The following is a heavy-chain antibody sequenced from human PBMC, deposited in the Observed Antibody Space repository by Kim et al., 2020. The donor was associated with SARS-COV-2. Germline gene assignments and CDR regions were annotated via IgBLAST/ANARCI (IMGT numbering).Heavy chain of an antibody. V-gene: IGHV4-39*01. Sequence: SETLSLTCTVSGGSISSSSYYWGWIRQPPGKGLEWIGSIYYSGSTYYNPSLKSRVTISVDTSKNQFSLKLSSVTAADTAVYYCASKRGGSYLGYCSSTSCPLPDRFDPWGQGTLVTVSS. CDR3: ASKRGGSYLGYCSSTSCPLPDRFDP. CDR1: GGSISSSSYY. J-gene: IGHJ5*02. CDR2: IYYSGST. D-gene: IGHD2-2*01.